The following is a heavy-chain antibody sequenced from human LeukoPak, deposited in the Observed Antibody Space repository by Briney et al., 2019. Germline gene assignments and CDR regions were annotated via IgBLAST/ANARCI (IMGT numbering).Heavy chain of an antibody. Sequence: GGSLRLSCAASGFTFSSYEMNWVRQAPGKGLEWVSYISSSGSTIYYADSVKGRFTISRDNAKNSLYLQMNSLRAENTAVYYCARDLSSYGDYVAVWGKGTTVTVSS. V-gene: IGHV3-48*03. CDR2: ISSSGSTI. D-gene: IGHD4-17*01. J-gene: IGHJ6*04. CDR1: GFTFSSYE. CDR3: ARDLSSYGDYVAV.